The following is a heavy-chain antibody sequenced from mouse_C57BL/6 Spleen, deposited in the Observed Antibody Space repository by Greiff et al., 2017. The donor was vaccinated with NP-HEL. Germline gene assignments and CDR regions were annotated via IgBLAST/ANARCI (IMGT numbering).Heavy chain of an antibody. J-gene: IGHJ1*03. D-gene: IGHD1-1*01. V-gene: IGHV1-26*01. CDR3: ANCDCSSYGYFDV. CDR2: INHNNGGT. Sequence: EVQLQQSGPELVKPGASVKISCKASGYTFTDYYMNWVKQSHGKSLEWIGDINHNNGGTSYNQKFKGKATLTVDKSSSTAYMELRSLTSVDSAVYYCANCDCSSYGYFDVWGTGTTVTVSS. CDR1: GYTFTDYY.